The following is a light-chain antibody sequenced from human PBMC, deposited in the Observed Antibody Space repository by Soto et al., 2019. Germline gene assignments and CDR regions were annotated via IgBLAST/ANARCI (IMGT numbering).Light chain of an antibody. J-gene: IGLJ2*01. CDR1: SGHSDYA. CDR3: QTWASGPYVI. CDR2: LNTDGSH. V-gene: IGLV4-69*01. Sequence: QPVLTQSPSASASLGASVKLTCTLSSGHSDYAIAWHQQQPEKGPRFLMKLNTDGSHTKGDGIPERFSGSSSGAERYLTISSLQSEDEADYYCQTWASGPYVIFGGGTKLTVL.